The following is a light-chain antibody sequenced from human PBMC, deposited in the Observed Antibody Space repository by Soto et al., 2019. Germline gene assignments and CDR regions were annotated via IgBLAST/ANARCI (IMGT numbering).Light chain of an antibody. CDR1: QSVLYSSNNKNY. V-gene: IGKV4-1*01. Sequence: DIVMTQSPDSLAVSLGERATINCKSSQSVLYSSNNKNYLAWYQQKPGQPPKLLIYWASTRESGVPDRFSGSGSGTDFTLTISSLQSEDFAVYYCQQYNIWPPWTFGQGTKVDI. CDR2: WAS. J-gene: IGKJ1*01. CDR3: QQYNIWPPWT.